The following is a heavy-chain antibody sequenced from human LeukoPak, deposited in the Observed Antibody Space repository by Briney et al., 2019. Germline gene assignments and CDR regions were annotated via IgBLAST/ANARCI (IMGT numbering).Heavy chain of an antibody. D-gene: IGHD6-13*01. V-gene: IGHV4-39*07. CDR2: IYYSGST. CDR1: GGSISSSSYY. CDR3: ARDVVAAPGTWDY. J-gene: IGHJ4*02. Sequence: PSQTLSLTCTVSGGSISSSSYYWGWIRQPPGKGLEWIGSIYYSGSTYYNPSLKSRVTISVDTSKNQFSLKLSSVTAADTAVYYCARDVVAAPGTWDYWGQGTLVTVSS.